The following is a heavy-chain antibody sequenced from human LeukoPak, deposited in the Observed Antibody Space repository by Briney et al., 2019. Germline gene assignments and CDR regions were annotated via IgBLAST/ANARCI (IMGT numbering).Heavy chain of an antibody. CDR3: ARRQGYYDSRGYYPWAFDI. CDR2: IYPGDSDT. V-gene: IGHV5-51*01. CDR1: GYSFTSYW. Sequence: GESLKISCKGSGYSFTSYWIGWVRQMPGKGLEWMGIIYPGDSDTTYSPSFQGQVTISVDKSVDTAYLQWSSLKASDTAMYYCARRQGYYDSRGYYPWAFDIWAQGTMVTVSS. J-gene: IGHJ3*02. D-gene: IGHD3-22*01.